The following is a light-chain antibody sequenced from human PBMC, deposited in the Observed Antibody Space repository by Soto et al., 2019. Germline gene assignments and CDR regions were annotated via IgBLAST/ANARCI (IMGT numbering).Light chain of an antibody. CDR2: DVS. V-gene: IGLV2-14*01. Sequence: QSVLTQPASVSGSPGQSITISCTGTSSDVGGYNYVSWYQQYPGKAPKLMIFDVSNRPSGVSDRFSGSKSGDTASLTIPGLQAEDEADYYCSSYTGSGTDVFGTGTKVTVL. J-gene: IGLJ1*01. CDR1: SSDVGGYNY. CDR3: SSYTGSGTDV.